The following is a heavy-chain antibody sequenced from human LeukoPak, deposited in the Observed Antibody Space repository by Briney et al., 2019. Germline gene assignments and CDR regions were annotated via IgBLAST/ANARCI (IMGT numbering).Heavy chain of an antibody. CDR2: IYYSGST. CDR1: GGSISSYY. Sequence: SETLSLTCTVSGGSISSYYWSWIRQPPGKGLEWIGYIYYSGSTNYNPSLKSRVTISVDTSKNQFSLKLSSVTDADTAVYYCARALDAVTSYYFDYWGQETLVTVSS. D-gene: IGHD4-17*01. J-gene: IGHJ4*02. V-gene: IGHV4-59*01. CDR3: ARALDAVTSYYFDY.